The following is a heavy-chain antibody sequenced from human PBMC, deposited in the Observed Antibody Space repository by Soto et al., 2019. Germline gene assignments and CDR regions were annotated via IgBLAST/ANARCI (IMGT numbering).Heavy chain of an antibody. V-gene: IGHV1-24*01. J-gene: IGHJ4*02. CDR2: FDPEDGET. D-gene: IGHD3-22*01. CDR1: GYTHTELS. CDR3: ATDLYDSSGYKTPSFDY. Sequence: ASVKVSCKVSGYTHTELSMQWARQAPGKGLEWMGGFDPEDGETIYAQKFQGRVTMTEDTSTDTAYMELSSLRSEDTAVYYCATDLYDSSGYKTPSFDYWGQGTLVTVSS.